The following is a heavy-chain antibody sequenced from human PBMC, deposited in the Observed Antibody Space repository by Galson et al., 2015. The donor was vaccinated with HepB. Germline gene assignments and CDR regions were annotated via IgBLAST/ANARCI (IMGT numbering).Heavy chain of an antibody. CDR2: ISWNSGMI. CDR1: GFIFHDYA. J-gene: IGHJ6*02. D-gene: IGHD2-15*01. CDR3: AKDMVDLRFYYAIDV. Sequence: SLRLSCAASGFIFHDYAMHWVRQVPGKGLEWVSGISWNSGMIGYADSVKGRFTISRDNAKNSLYLQINSLRVEDTAFYYCAKDMVDLRFYYAIDVWGQGTTVTVSS. V-gene: IGHV3-9*01.